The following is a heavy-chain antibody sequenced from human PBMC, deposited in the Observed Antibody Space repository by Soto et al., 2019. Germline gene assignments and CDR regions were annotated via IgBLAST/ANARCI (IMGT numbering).Heavy chain of an antibody. J-gene: IGHJ4*02. CDR2: IYSGGST. CDR1: GFTVSSNY. Sequence: EVQLVESGGGLVQPGGSLRLSCAASGFTVSSNYMSWVRQAPGKGLEWVSVIYSGGSTYYADSVKGRFTISRDNSKNTLYLQMNSLRAEDTAVYYCARAPPYSSGWFPFFFDYWGQGTLVTVSS. CDR3: ARAPPYSSGWFPFFFDY. V-gene: IGHV3-66*01. D-gene: IGHD6-19*01.